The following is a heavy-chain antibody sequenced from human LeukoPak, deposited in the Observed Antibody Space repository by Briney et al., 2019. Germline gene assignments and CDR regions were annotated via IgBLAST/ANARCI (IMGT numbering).Heavy chain of an antibody. CDR3: AKSSLQLTAVADRFDN. Sequence: PGGSLRLSCAASGFTFSSYAMHWVRQAPGKGLEWVAVISYDGSNKYYADSVKGRFTISRDNSKNTLYLQMNSLRGEDTAVYYCAKSSLQLTAVADRFDNWGQGTLVTVSS. D-gene: IGHD5-18*01. J-gene: IGHJ4*02. V-gene: IGHV3-30-3*02. CDR1: GFTFSSYA. CDR2: ISYDGSNK.